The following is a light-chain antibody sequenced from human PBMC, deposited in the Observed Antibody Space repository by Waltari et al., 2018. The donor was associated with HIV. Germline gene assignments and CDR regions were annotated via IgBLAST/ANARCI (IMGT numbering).Light chain of an antibody. J-gene: IGLJ3*02. Sequence: QSALTQPASVSGSPGQSITISCPGTSSEVGGYNYASWYQQHPGKAPKLMIYDVSNRPSGVSNRFSGSKSGNTASLTISGLQAEDEADYYCSSYTSSSTLEVFGGGTKLTVL. CDR3: SSYTSSSTLEV. CDR2: DVS. CDR1: SSEVGGYNY. V-gene: IGLV2-14*03.